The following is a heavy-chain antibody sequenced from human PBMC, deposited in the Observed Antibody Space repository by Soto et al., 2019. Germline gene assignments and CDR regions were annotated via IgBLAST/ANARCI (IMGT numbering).Heavy chain of an antibody. Sequence: WGSLRLSCSASGFTFSSYGMHWVRQAPGKGLEWVAVISYDGSNKYYADSVKGRFTISRDNSKNTLYLQMNSLRAEDTAVYYCAKDALPAAIAASWFDPWGQGTLVTVSS. CDR1: GFTFSSYG. CDR3: AKDALPAAIAASWFDP. J-gene: IGHJ5*02. V-gene: IGHV3-30*18. D-gene: IGHD2-2*01. CDR2: ISYDGSNK.